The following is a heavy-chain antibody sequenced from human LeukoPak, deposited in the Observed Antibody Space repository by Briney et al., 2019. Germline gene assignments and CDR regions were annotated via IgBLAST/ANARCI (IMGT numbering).Heavy chain of an antibody. CDR1: GGSISSYY. Sequence: PSETLSLTCTVSGGSISSYYWSWIRQPPGKGLERIGYIYYSGSTNYNPSLKSRVTISVDTSKNQFSLKLSFVTAADTAVYYCARHPRVEVADPGAPHIWGQGTMVTVSS. D-gene: IGHD6-19*01. J-gene: IGHJ3*02. CDR2: IYYSGST. CDR3: ARHPRVEVADPGAPHI. V-gene: IGHV4-59*08.